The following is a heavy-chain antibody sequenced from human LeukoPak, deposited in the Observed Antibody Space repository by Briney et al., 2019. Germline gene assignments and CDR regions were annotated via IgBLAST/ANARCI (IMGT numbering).Heavy chain of an antibody. J-gene: IGHJ4*02. D-gene: IGHD5-18*01. Sequence: PSETLSLTCTVSGGSISSYYWSWIRQPAGKGLEWIGRIYTSGSTYYNPSLKSRVTISVDRSKNQFSLKLSSVTAADTAVYYCARGTEGYGYFDYWGQGTLVTVSS. CDR2: IYTSGST. V-gene: IGHV4-4*07. CDR3: ARGTEGYGYFDY. CDR1: GGSISSYY.